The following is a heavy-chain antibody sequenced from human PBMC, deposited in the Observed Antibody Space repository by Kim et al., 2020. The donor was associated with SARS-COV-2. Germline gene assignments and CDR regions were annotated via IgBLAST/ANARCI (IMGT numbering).Heavy chain of an antibody. CDR3: ARDSSSSWFDP. V-gene: IGHV4-31*02. Sequence: TYYTPSLKSRVTISVDTSKNQFSLKLSSVTAADTAAYYCARDSSSSWFDPWGQGTLVTVSS. D-gene: IGHD6-6*01. J-gene: IGHJ5*02. CDR2: T.